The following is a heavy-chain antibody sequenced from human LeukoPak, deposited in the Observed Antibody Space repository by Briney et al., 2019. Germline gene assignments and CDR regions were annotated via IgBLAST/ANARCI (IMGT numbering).Heavy chain of an antibody. CDR2: INHSGST. J-gene: IGHJ4*02. CDR3: ARELGDYLFDY. Sequence: SETLSLTCAVYGGSFSGYHWSWIRQPPGKGLEWIGEINHSGSTNYNPSLKSRVTISVDTSKNQFSLKLSSVTAADTAVYYCARELGDYLFDYWGQGTLVTVSS. CDR1: GGSFSGYH. V-gene: IGHV4-34*01. D-gene: IGHD4-17*01.